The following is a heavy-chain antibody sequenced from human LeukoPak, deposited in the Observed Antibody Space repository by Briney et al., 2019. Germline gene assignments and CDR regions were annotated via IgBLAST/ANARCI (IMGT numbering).Heavy chain of an antibody. CDR3: ARDPETPYDFWSGCPYSPTGWGFDI. V-gene: IGHV1-8*01. CDR2: MNPNSGNT. CDR1: GYTFTSYD. D-gene: IGHD3-3*01. Sequence: ASVKVSCKASGYTFTSYDINWVRQATGQGLEWMGWMNPNSGNTGYAQKFQGRVTMTRNTSISTAYMELSSLRSEDTAVYYCARDPETPYDFWSGCPYSPTGWGFDIWGQGTMVTVSS. J-gene: IGHJ3*02.